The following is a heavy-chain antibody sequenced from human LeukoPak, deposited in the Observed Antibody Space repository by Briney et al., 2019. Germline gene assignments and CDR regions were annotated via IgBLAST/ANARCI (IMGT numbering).Heavy chain of an antibody. Sequence: GGSLRLSCAAYGFTVSTNYMSWVRQAPGKGLEWVANIQQDGSAKYYVDSVKGRFTISRDNAKNSLYLQMNSLRAEDTAVYYCARFSLYDNSGYYSWLFDFWGQGTLVTVSS. CDR1: GFTVSTNY. V-gene: IGHV3-7*01. CDR2: IQQDGSAK. CDR3: ARFSLYDNSGYYSWLFDF. D-gene: IGHD3-22*01. J-gene: IGHJ4*02.